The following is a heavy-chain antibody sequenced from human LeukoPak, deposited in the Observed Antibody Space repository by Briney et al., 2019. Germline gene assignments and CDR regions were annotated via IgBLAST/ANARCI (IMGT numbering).Heavy chain of an antibody. CDR2: IKSKIDGGTT. J-gene: IGHJ4*02. CDR3: IIVAATDYYFDY. D-gene: IGHD5-12*01. CDR1: GFTFSDYY. V-gene: IGHV3-15*01. Sequence: GGSLRLSCAASGFTFSDYYMSWVRQAPGKGLEWVGRIKSKIDGGTTDYAAPVKGRFTISRDDSKNTLYLQMNSLKTEDTALYYCIIVAATDYYFDYWGQGTLVTVSS.